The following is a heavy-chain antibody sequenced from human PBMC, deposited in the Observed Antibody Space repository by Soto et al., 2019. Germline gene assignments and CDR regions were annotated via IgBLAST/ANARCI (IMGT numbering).Heavy chain of an antibody. CDR3: AKQASNYYYYYYMDV. V-gene: IGHV3-23*01. D-gene: IGHD6-6*01. Sequence: HPGGSPRLSCAASGFTFSSYAMSWVRQAPGKGLEWVSAISGSGGSTYYADSVKGRFTISRDNSKNTLYLQMNSLRAEDTAVYYCAKQASNYYYYYYMDVWGKGTTVTVSS. CDR1: GFTFSSYA. J-gene: IGHJ6*03. CDR2: ISGSGGST.